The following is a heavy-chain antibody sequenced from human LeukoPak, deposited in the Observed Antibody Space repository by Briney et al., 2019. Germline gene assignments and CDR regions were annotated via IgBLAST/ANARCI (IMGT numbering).Heavy chain of an antibody. Sequence: SETLSLTCTVSGGSISSSSYYWGWIRQPPGKGLEWIGSIYHSGSTYYNPSLKSRVTISVDTSKNQFSLKLSSVTAADTAVYYCASDYTAMVRGENYWGQGTLVTVSS. CDR3: ASDYTAMVRGENY. V-gene: IGHV4-39*07. J-gene: IGHJ4*02. D-gene: IGHD5-18*01. CDR1: GGSISSSSYY. CDR2: IYHSGST.